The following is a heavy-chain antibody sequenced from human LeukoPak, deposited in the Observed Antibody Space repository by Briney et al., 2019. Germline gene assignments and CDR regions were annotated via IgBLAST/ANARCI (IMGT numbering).Heavy chain of an antibody. CDR1: GFTFSSYG. CDR3: AKRRYDSSGHFDS. J-gene: IGHJ4*02. D-gene: IGHD3-22*01. V-gene: IGHV3-30*02. Sequence: GGSLRLSCAASGFTFSSYGMHWVRQAPGKGLEWVAFIRYDGSNKYYADSVKGRFTISKDNSKNTLYMRMSSLRAEDTAVYYCAKRRYDSSGHFDSWGQGTLVTVSS. CDR2: IRYDGSNK.